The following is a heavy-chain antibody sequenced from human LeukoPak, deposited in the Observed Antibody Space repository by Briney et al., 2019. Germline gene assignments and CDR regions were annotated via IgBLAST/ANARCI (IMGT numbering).Heavy chain of an antibody. V-gene: IGHV3-74*01. CDR3: ARQYYYDSSAYYFPFDY. CDR1: GFTFSSYE. Sequence: GGSLRLSCAASGFTFSSYEMNWVRQAPGKGLVWVSRIYSDGKSTTYADSVKGRFTISRDNAKNTLYLQMNSLRAEDTAVYYCARQYYYDSSAYYFPFDYWGQGTLVTVSS. J-gene: IGHJ4*02. D-gene: IGHD3-22*01. CDR2: IYSDGKST.